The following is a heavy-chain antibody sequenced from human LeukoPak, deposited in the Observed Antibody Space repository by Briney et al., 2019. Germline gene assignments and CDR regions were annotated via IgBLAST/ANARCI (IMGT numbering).Heavy chain of an antibody. D-gene: IGHD3-22*01. V-gene: IGHV3-30*02. CDR1: GFTFSSYG. CDR3: AKENWGYNWKYDSSGSGINY. J-gene: IGHJ4*02. CDR2: IRYDGTNK. Sequence: GGSLRLSCAASGFTFSSYGMHWVRQAPGKGLEWVAFIRYDGTNKYYADSVKGRFTISRDNSKNTLYLQMNSLRAEDTAIYYCAKENWGYNWKYDSSGSGINYWGQGTLVTFSS.